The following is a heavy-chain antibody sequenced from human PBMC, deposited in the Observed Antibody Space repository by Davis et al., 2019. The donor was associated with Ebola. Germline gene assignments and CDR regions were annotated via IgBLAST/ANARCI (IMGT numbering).Heavy chain of an antibody. J-gene: IGHJ4*02. D-gene: IGHD3-3*01. V-gene: IGHV4-39*07. CDR3: ATNVLRTYYDFWSGYYTDYFDY. Sequence: PSETLSLTCTVSGGSISSSSYYWGWIRQPPGKGLEWIGSIYYSGSPYYNPSLKSRVTISVDTSKNQFSLKLSSVTAADTAVYYCATNVLRTYYDFWSGYYTDYFDYWGQGTLVTVSS. CDR1: GGSISSSSYY. CDR2: IYYSGSP.